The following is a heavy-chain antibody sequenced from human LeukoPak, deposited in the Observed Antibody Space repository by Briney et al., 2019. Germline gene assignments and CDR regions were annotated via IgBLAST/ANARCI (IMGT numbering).Heavy chain of an antibody. CDR2: IYYSGST. V-gene: IGHV4-61*08. D-gene: IGHD6-13*01. Sequence: SETLSLTCTVSGGSISSGGYYWSWIRQHPGEGLEWIGYIYYSGSTNYNPSLKSRVTISVDTSKNQFSLKLSSVTAADTAVYYCARLMRGSSSWYRDDAFDIWGQGTMVTVSS. CDR3: ARLMRGSSSWYRDDAFDI. J-gene: IGHJ3*02. CDR1: GGSISSGGYY.